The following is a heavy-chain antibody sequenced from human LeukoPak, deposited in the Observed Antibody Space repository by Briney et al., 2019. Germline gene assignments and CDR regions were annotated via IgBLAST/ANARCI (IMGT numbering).Heavy chain of an antibody. V-gene: IGHV4-59*01. D-gene: IGHD1-26*01. CDR2: IYYSGST. CDR3: ARDNRGGSQRGDAFDI. J-gene: IGHJ3*02. CDR1: GGSISSYY. Sequence: PSETLSLTCTVSGGSISSYYWSWIRQPPGKGLEWIGYIYYSGSTNYNPSLKSRVTISVDTSKNQFSLKLSSVTAADTAAYYCARDNRGGSQRGDAFDIWGQGTMVTVSS.